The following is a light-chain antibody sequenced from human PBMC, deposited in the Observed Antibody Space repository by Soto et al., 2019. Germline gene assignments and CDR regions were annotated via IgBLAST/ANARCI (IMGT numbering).Light chain of an antibody. J-gene: IGKJ5*01. CDR3: HQYNNWPPIT. V-gene: IGKV3-20*01. CDR1: QSVSNNY. CDR2: GAS. Sequence: IGLTQSPGTLSLSPGERATLSCRASQSVSNNYLAWYQQKPGQAPRLLIYGASNRATGIPDRFSGSGSGTDFTLTISRLEPEDFALYYCHQYNNWPPITFGQGTRLEIK.